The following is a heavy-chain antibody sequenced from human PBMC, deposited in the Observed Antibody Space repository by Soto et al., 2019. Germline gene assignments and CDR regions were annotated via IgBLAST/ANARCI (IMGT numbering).Heavy chain of an antibody. CDR2: IYYSGST. J-gene: IGHJ3*02. CDR3: ARGGRYYDFWIGSDSFDI. V-gene: IGHV4-30-4*01. D-gene: IGHD3-3*01. CDR1: GGSISGGDYY. Sequence: LSLTCTVSGGSISGGDYYWSWIRQPPGKGLEWIGYIYYSGSTYYNPSLKSRVTISVDTSKNQFSLKLSSVTAADTAVYYCARGGRYYDFWIGSDSFDIWGQGTMVTVSS.